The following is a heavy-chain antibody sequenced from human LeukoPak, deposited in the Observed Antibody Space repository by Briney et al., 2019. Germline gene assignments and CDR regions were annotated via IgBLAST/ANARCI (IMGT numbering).Heavy chain of an antibody. Sequence: SQTLSLTCTVSDGSISSGGYYWSWIRQHPGKGLEWIGYIYYSGSTYYNPSLKSRVTISVDTSKNQFSLKLSSVTAADTAVYYCARDGGFYGDYLRVWGQGTLVTVSS. CDR1: DGSISSGGYY. CDR2: IYYSGST. D-gene: IGHD4-17*01. V-gene: IGHV4-31*03. CDR3: ARDGGFYGDYLRV. J-gene: IGHJ4*02.